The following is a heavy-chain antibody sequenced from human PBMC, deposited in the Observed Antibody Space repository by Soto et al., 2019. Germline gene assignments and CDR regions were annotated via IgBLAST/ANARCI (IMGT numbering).Heavy chain of an antibody. J-gene: IGHJ3*02. CDR3: ARDRRIAAAGIKTGAFDI. V-gene: IGHV3-30-3*01. CDR1: GFTFSSYA. CDR2: ISYDGSNK. Sequence: PGGSLRLSCAASGFTFSSYAMHWVRQAPGKGLEWVAVISYDGSNKYYADSVKGRFTISRDNSKNTLYLQMNSLRAEDTAVYYCARDRRIAAAGIKTGAFDIWGQGTMVTVSS. D-gene: IGHD6-13*01.